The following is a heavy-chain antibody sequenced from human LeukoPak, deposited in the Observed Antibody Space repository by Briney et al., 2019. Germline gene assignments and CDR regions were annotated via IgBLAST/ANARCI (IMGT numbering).Heavy chain of an antibody. CDR1: GFTFSVYS. D-gene: IGHD1-26*01. CDR3: ARLAEEWELPIFDY. CDR2: INQDGSEE. V-gene: IGHV3-7*01. J-gene: IGHJ4*02. Sequence: GGSLRLSCAASGFTFSVYSMAWVRQAPGKGLEWVSNINQDGSEEYYVDSVKGRFTISRDNAKNSLYLQMNSLRAEDTAVYYCARLAEEWELPIFDYWGQGTLVTVSS.